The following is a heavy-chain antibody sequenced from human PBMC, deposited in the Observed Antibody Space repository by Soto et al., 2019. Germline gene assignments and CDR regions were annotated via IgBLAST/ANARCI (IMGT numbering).Heavy chain of an antibody. CDR1: GGSISSSSYY. Sequence: QLQLQESDPGLVKPSETLSLTCTVSGGSISSSSYYWGWIRQPPGKGLEWIGTIYYSGTTYYNPSLKSRVTISVDTSKNQFSLKLSSVTAADTAVYYCARWEKQLTGIDYWGQGTLVTVSS. D-gene: IGHD6-13*01. V-gene: IGHV4-39*01. J-gene: IGHJ4*02. CDR2: IYYSGTT. CDR3: ARWEKQLTGIDY.